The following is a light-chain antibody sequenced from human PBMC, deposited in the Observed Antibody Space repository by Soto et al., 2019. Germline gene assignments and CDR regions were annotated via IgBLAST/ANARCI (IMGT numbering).Light chain of an antibody. V-gene: IGKV2-28*01. CDR1: ESLLHENGYNY. J-gene: IGKJ2*01. CDR3: MQAQQTPPT. CDR2: LGS. Sequence: IVMSQSPLSLPVTPGEPASISCRSSESLLHENGYNYLDWYLQKPGQSPQLLIYLGSNRASGVPDRFSGRGSGTDYTLKISRVEAEDVGVYYCMQAQQTPPTFGQGTKLEI.